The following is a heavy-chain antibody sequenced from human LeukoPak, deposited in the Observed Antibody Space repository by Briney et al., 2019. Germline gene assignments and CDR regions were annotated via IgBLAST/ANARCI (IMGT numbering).Heavy chain of an antibody. D-gene: IGHD2-15*01. CDR3: ARVVCSGGSCYSYYFDY. J-gene: IGHJ4*02. V-gene: IGHV1-2*02. Sequence: GASVKVSCKASGYTFTDYYMHWVRQAPGQGLEWMGWINPNSGGTYYAQKFQGRVTMTRDTSISTAYMELSSLRSEDTAVYYCARVVCSGGSCYSYYFDYWGQGTLVTVSS. CDR1: GYTFTDYY. CDR2: INPNSGGT.